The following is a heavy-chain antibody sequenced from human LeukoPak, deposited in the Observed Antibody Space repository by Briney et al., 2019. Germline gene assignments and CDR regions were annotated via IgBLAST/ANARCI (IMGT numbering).Heavy chain of an antibody. CDR2: IYHSGST. J-gene: IGHJ4*02. CDR1: GYSISSGYY. CDR3: ARESGNYFEIDY. Sequence: SETLSLTCTVSGYSISSGYYWGWIRQPPGKGLEWVGSIYHSGSTYYNPSLKSRVTISVDTSKNQFSLKLSSVTAADTAVYYCARESGNYFEIDYWGQGTLVTVSS. V-gene: IGHV4-38-2*02. D-gene: IGHD1-26*01.